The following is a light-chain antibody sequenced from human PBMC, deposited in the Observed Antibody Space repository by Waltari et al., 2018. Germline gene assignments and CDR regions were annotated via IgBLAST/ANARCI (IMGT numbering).Light chain of an antibody. CDR2: RVS. CDR3: MQGTHWPYT. Sequence: DAVMTPSPLSMPVTPGQAVPTSCQSSQSLVHSDGNTHLNWFQQRLGQSPRRLIYRVSNRDSGVPDRCSGSGSGTDFTLKISRGEAEDVGVYYCMQGTHWPYTFGQGTKLDIK. V-gene: IGKV2-30*02. CDR1: QSLVHSDGNTH. J-gene: IGKJ2*01.